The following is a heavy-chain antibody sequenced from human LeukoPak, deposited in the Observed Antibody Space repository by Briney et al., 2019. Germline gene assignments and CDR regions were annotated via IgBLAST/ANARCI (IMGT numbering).Heavy chain of an antibody. Sequence: WGSLRLSCAASGFTFSDYAMSWVRQAPGKGLEWVGHIQTKAAGGTTDYAAPVKGRFTISRDDSRNTVYLQMNSLKTEDTAMYYCTTGGYSYHYLYVNWGQGALVSVSS. D-gene: IGHD5-18*01. CDR1: GFTFSDYA. CDR3: TTGGYSYHYLYVN. CDR2: IQTKAAGGTT. J-gene: IGHJ4*02. V-gene: IGHV3-15*01.